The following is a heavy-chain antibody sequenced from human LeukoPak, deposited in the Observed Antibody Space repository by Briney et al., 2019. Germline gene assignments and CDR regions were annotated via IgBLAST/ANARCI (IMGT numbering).Heavy chain of an antibody. D-gene: IGHD6-13*01. CDR1: GFTFNNYN. Sequence: GGSLRLSCEASGFTFNNYNMIWVRQAPGKGLEWVSSISTSSSYIYYADSVKGRFTISRDNAKNSLYLQMNSLRAEDTAVYYCARDTRAAAGTGSYFEYWGQGTLVTVSS. CDR2: ISTSSSYI. V-gene: IGHV3-21*01. J-gene: IGHJ4*02. CDR3: ARDTRAAAGTGSYFEY.